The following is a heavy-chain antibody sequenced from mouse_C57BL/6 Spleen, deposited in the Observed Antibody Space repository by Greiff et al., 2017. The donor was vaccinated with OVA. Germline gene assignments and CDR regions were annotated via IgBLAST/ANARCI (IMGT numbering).Heavy chain of an antibody. Sequence: EVQVVESGPGLVKPSQSLSLTCSVTGYSITSGYYWNWIRQFPGNKLEWMGYISYDGSNNYNPSLKNRISITRDTSKNQFFLKLNSVTTEDTATYYCARVDGYYGYFDVWGTGTTVTVSS. V-gene: IGHV3-6*01. CDR3: ARVDGYYGYFDV. CDR2: ISYDGSN. J-gene: IGHJ1*03. CDR1: GYSITSGYY. D-gene: IGHD2-3*01.